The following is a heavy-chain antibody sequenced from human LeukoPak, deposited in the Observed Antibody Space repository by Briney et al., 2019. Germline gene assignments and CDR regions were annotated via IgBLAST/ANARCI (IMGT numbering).Heavy chain of an antibody. CDR2: IYYSVST. CDR3: EGEEAVDLGVEP. CDR1: GASTTSYY. J-gene: IGHJ5*02. D-gene: IGHD2-8*01. Sequence: SQTLSPTWTVSGASTTSYYSSCIRHPPGTGLEWIWYIYYSVSTNSDPSLKTRVTISADTSTNQFSLKLSSVTAPDTAVNYSEGEEAVDLGVEPWGQGTLVTVSS. V-gene: IGHV4-59*01.